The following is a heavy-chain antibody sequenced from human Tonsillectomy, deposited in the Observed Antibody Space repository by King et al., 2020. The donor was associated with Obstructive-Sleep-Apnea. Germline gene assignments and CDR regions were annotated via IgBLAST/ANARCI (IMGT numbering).Heavy chain of an antibody. D-gene: IGHD1-26*01. CDR3: AKVLALGHTPWDH. V-gene: IGHV3-72*01. CDR1: GFTFSDHY. CDR2: TRDRGNSYTT. J-gene: IGHJ4*02. Sequence: VQLVESGGGLVQPGGSLRLSCAASGFTFSDHYMDWVRQAPGKGLEWVGRTRDRGNSYTTEYAASVKGRFSISRDDSMNSLYLQMNNLKTDDTAVYYCAKVLALGHTPWDHWGQGTLVTVSS.